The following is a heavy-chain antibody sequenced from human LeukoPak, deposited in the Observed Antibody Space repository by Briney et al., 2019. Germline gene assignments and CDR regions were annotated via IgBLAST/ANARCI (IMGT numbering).Heavy chain of an antibody. CDR1: GGTFSSYA. CDR3: ARLVVVPAATYDY. V-gene: IGHV1-69*13. Sequence: SVKVSCKASGGTFSSYAISWVRQAPGQGLECMGGIIPIFGTANYAQKFQGRVTITADESTSTAYMELSSLRSEDTAVYYCARLVVVPAATYDYWGQGTLVTVSS. J-gene: IGHJ4*02. CDR2: IIPIFGTA. D-gene: IGHD2-2*01.